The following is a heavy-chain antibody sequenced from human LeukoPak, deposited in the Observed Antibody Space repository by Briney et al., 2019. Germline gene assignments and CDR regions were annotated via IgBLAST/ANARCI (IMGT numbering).Heavy chain of an antibody. J-gene: IGHJ4*02. V-gene: IGHV4-4*07. D-gene: IGHD2-21*01. CDR2: IYPSGST. Sequence: PSETLSLTCTVSGASITNYYWSWIRQSAGKGLEWIGRIYPSGSTHSNPSLKSRVTMSLDTSKNQFSLGLSSVTAADTAVYYCARVRPNCTDGTFDYWGQGTLVTVSS. CDR1: GASITNYY. CDR3: ARVRPNCTDGTFDY.